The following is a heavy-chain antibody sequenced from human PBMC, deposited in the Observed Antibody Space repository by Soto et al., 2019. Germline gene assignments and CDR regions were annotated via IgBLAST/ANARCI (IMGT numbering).Heavy chain of an antibody. CDR2: INAGNGTT. D-gene: IGHD3-22*01. CDR1: GYTFTSYA. J-gene: IGHJ3*02. V-gene: IGHV1-3*01. Sequence: ASVKDSCKASGYTFTSYAMHWVRQAPGQRLEWMGWINAGNGTTKYYQKFQGRVTITRDTSASTADMELSSLRSNDTAVYDCARVQIGHDSCGYPILGAFDIWGQGTMVTVSS. CDR3: ARVQIGHDSCGYPILGAFDI.